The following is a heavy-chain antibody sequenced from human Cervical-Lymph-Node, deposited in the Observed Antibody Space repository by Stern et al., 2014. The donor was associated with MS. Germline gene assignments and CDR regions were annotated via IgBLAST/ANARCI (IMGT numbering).Heavy chain of an antibody. D-gene: IGHD6-19*01. J-gene: IGHJ6*02. CDR3: AREVAGHRLGMMDV. CDR2: INPSGGST. V-gene: IGHV1-46*01. CDR1: GYTFTSYY. Sequence: QVQLVQSGAEVKKPGASVKASCKATGYTFTSYYMHWVRQAPGQGLEWMGIINPSGGSTSHAQKFQGRVTMTRDTSTSTVYMELSSLRSEDTAVYYCAREVAGHRLGMMDVWGQGTTVTVSS.